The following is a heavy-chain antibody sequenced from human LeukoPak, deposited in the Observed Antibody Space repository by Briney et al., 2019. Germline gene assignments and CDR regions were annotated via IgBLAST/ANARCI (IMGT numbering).Heavy chain of an antibody. D-gene: IGHD2-2*01. CDR2: IYPGDSDT. CDR1: GYSFTTYW. Sequence: GESLKISCKASGYSFTTYWIAWVRQMPGKGLEWMGLIYPGDSDTRYSPSFQGQVTISADKSISTAYLQRSSLKASDTAMYYCARRTSASYWFDPWGQGTLVTVSS. CDR3: ARRTSASYWFDP. V-gene: IGHV5-51*01. J-gene: IGHJ5*02.